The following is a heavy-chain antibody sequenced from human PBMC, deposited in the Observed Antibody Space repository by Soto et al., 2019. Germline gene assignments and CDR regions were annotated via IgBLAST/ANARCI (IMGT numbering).Heavy chain of an antibody. V-gene: IGHV4-4*02. CDR2: IYHSGST. Sequence: SETLSLTCAVSGGSISSSNWWSWVRQPPGKGLEWIGEIYHSGSTNYNPSLKSRVTISVDKSKNQFSLKLSSVTAADTAVYYCARDRSGSYYNDYYYYGMDVWGQGTTVTVSS. D-gene: IGHD3-10*01. CDR3: ARDRSGSYYNDYYYYGMDV. CDR1: GGSISSSNW. J-gene: IGHJ6*02.